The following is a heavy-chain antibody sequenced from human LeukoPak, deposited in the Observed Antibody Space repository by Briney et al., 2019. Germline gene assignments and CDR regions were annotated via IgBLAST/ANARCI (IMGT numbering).Heavy chain of an antibody. CDR2: IKSDGSEK. CDR3: VKEVSFGEVGGDI. CDR1: AFTFSTFG. J-gene: IGHJ4*02. Sequence: GGSLSFSVAASAFTFSTFGMHWFGQTPGMGLEWLTFIKSDGSEKDYADSVKGRFTISRDNSKSTLYLQMNSLRADDMALYHCVKEVSFGEVGGDIWGQGTLVTVSS. V-gene: IGHV3-30*02. D-gene: IGHD3-16*01.